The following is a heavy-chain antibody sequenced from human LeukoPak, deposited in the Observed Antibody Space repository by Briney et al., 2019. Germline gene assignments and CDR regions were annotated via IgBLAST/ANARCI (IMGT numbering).Heavy chain of an antibody. D-gene: IGHD3-22*01. CDR2: IIPIFGTA. Sequence: SVKVSCKASGGTFSSYAISWVRQAPGQGLEWMGGIIPIFGTASYAQKFQGRVTITADESTTTVYMELNSLKSEDTAVYYCARGWDYDSGGRPTAYVYWGQGTLVTVSS. V-gene: IGHV1-69*13. CDR1: GGTFSSYA. J-gene: IGHJ4*02. CDR3: ARGWDYDSGGRPTAYVY.